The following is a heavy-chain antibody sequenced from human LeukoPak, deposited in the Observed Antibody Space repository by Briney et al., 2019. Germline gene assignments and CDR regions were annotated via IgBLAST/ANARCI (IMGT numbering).Heavy chain of an antibody. CDR2: ISAYNGNT. CDR3: ARDLGTYYDYVRGSYRYSPFDY. V-gene: IGHV1-18*01. D-gene: IGHD3-16*02. Sequence: ASVKVSCKASGYTFTSYGISWVRQAPGQGLEWMGWISAYNGNTNYAQKLQGRVTMTTDTSTSTAYMELRSLRSDDTAVYYCARDLGTYYDYVRGSYRYSPFDYWGQGTLVTVSS. J-gene: IGHJ4*02. CDR1: GYTFTSYG.